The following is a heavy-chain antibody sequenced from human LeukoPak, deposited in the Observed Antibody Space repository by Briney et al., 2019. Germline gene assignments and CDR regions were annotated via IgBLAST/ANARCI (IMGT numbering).Heavy chain of an antibody. CDR2: ISGSGGST. J-gene: IGHJ4*02. D-gene: IGHD6-13*01. Sequence: GGSLSPSCAAPGLTFSSYALSWFRQAPGKGLEWASAISGSGGSTYYADSVKGRFTISRDNSKNTLYLQMNSLRAEDTAVYYCANLAGSSWYGGGFDYWGQGTLVTVSS. CDR1: GLTFSSYA. CDR3: ANLAGSSWYGGGFDY. V-gene: IGHV3-23*01.